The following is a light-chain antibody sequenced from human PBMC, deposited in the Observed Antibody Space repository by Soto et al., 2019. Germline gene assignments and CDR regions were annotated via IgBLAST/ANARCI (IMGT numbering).Light chain of an antibody. CDR1: SSNLGSNY. CDR2: SNT. V-gene: IGLV1-47*02. Sequence: QSVLTQPPSASGTPGQRVTISCSGSSSNLGSNYVYWYQQLPGTAPKLLIYSNTQRPSGVPDRFSGSKSGTLASLAISGLRSEDEADYYCAAWDDSLSGWVFGGGTKLTVL. J-gene: IGLJ3*02. CDR3: AAWDDSLSGWV.